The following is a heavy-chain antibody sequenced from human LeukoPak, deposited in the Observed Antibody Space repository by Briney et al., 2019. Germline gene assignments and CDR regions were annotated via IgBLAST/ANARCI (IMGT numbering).Heavy chain of an antibody. D-gene: IGHD6-25*01. J-gene: IGHJ4*02. CDR2: ISSSSSTI. V-gene: IGHV3-48*04. CDR1: GFTFSSYS. Sequence: PGGSLRLSCAASGFTFSSYSMNWVRQAPGKGLEWVSYISSSSSTIYYADSVKGRFTISRDNAKNSLYLQMNSLRAEDTAVYYCARDRDSGSESGSAGFWGQGTLVTVSS. CDR3: ARDRDSGSESGSAGF.